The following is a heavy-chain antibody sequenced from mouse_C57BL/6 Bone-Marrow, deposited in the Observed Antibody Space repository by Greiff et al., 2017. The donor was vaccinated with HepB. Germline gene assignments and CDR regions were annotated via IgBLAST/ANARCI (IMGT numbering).Heavy chain of an antibody. CDR2: TRSKSSNYET. J-gene: IGHJ3*01. CDR3: VRAYYGNFFAY. CDR1: GFTFNTYA. V-gene: IGHV10-3*01. Sequence: EVKLVESGGGLVQPKGSLKLSCAASGFTFNTYAMHWVCQAPGKGLEWVARTRSKSSNYETYYAASVKDRSTISRDKSQSMLYMQINNLKTVDTAIDYCVRAYYGNFFAYGGQGTLVTVSA. D-gene: IGHD2-10*01.